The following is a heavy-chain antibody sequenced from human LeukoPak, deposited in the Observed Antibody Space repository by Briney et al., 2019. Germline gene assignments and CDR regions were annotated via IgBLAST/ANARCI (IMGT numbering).Heavy chain of an antibody. D-gene: IGHD1-26*01. Sequence: LETLSLTCTVSGASVSSASYWTWIRQPPGKGVEWNAHIYNGVNTNYNPSLKSRVTISVDTSKNQYSLRLNSVTAADTAVYYCARSRAFNSGAFDPWGQGSLVTVSS. J-gene: IGHJ5*02. CDR3: ARSRAFNSGAFDP. CDR1: GASVSSASY. V-gene: IGHV4-61*01. CDR2: IYNGVNT.